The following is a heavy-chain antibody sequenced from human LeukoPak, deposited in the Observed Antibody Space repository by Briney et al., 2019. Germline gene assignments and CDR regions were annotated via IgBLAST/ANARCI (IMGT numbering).Heavy chain of an antibody. D-gene: IGHD3-10*01. V-gene: IGHV4-4*07. Sequence: PSETLFLTCTVSGGSMSNYYWSWIRQPAGKGLEWIGRIYTSGSTNFNPSLKSRVTMSVDTSKNQFSLKLNSVTAADSAVYYCARVGIYYYASGSQMGNSYYYMDVWGQGTTVTVSS. J-gene: IGHJ6*03. CDR3: ARVGIYYYASGSQMGNSYYYMDV. CDR2: IYTSGST. CDR1: GGSMSNYY.